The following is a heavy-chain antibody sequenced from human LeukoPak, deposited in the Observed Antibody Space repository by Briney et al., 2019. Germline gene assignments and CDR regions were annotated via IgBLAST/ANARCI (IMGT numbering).Heavy chain of an antibody. J-gene: IGHJ4*02. Sequence: SETLSLTCTVSGGSISSYYWSWIRQPPGKGLEWIGYIYYSGSTNYNPSLKSRVTISVDTSKNQFSLKLSSVTAADTAVYYCARDVPKNGGLDYWGQGTLVTVSS. CDR2: IYYSGST. D-gene: IGHD4-23*01. CDR3: ARDVPKNGGLDY. CDR1: GGSISSYY. V-gene: IGHV4-59*01.